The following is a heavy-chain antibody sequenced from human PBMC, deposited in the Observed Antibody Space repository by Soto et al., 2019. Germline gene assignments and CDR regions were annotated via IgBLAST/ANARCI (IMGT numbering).Heavy chain of an antibody. Sequence: QVQLVESGGGVVQPGRSLRLSCAASGFTFSSYGMHWVRQAPGKGLEWVAVISYDGSNKYYADSVKGRFTISRDNSKNMLYLQMNSLRAEDTAVYYCATVAGYSHGYEDYWGQGTLVTVSS. CDR1: GFTFSSYG. D-gene: IGHD5-18*01. CDR3: ATVAGYSHGYEDY. J-gene: IGHJ4*02. CDR2: ISYDGSNK. V-gene: IGHV3-30*03.